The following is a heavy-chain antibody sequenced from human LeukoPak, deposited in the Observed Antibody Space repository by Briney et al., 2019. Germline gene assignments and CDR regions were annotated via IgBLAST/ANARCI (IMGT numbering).Heavy chain of an antibody. D-gene: IGHD1-7*01. V-gene: IGHV1-18*01. CDR2: ISAYNGNT. CDR3: AGSRSGTTAYYMDV. CDR1: GYTFTSYG. J-gene: IGHJ6*03. Sequence: ASVKVSCKASGYTFTSYGISWVRQAPGQGLEWMGWISAYNGNTNYAQKLQGRVTMTTDTSTSTAYMELRSPRSDDTPVYYCAGSRSGTTAYYMDVWGKGTTVTVSS.